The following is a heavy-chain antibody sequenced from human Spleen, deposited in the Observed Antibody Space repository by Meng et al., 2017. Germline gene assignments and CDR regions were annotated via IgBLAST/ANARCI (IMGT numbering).Heavy chain of an antibody. J-gene: IGHJ4*02. CDR3: ASYNSGWPQFDS. V-gene: IGHV4-34*01. CDR2: INHSGST. CDR1: GGSFSGYY. D-gene: IGHD6-19*01. Sequence: QVQLQQGGAGLLKPSAPLSPTCAVYGGSFSGYYWSWIRQPPGKGLEWIGEINHSGSTNYNPSLKSRVTMSVDESKNQFSLKLTSVTAADTAVYYCASYNSGWPQFDSWGQGTLVTVSS.